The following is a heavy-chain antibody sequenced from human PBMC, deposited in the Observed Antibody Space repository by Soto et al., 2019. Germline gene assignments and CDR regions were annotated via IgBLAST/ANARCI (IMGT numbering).Heavy chain of an antibody. CDR2: IKQDGSEK. Sequence: GGSLRLSCAASGVTFSSYWMSWVRQAPGKGLEWVANIKQDGSEKYYVDSVKGRFTISRDNAKKSLYLEMNSLRAEDTAVYYCARREREKDSGSYPLYLDYYYYMDVWGKGTTVTVSS. J-gene: IGHJ6*03. D-gene: IGHD3-10*01. V-gene: IGHV3-7*05. CDR3: ARREREKDSGSYPLYLDYYYYMDV. CDR1: GVTFSSYW.